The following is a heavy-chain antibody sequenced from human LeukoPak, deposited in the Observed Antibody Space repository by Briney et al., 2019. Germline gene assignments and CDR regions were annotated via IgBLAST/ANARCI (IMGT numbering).Heavy chain of an antibody. CDR2: ISTSCESA. CDR1: GFTFSSYA. V-gene: IGHV3-23*01. D-gene: IGHD3-22*01. J-gene: IGHJ4*02. CDR3: AKDRGSGYHYFDY. Sequence: PGGSLRLSCPVSGFTFSSYAMSWVRQAPGRGLEWVSVISTSCESAYYADSVKGRFTISRDNSKNTLYLQMNSLRAEDTAVYYCAKDRGSGYHYFDYWGQGTLVTVSS.